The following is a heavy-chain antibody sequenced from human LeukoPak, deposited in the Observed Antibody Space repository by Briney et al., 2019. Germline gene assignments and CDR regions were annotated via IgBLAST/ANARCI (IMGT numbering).Heavy chain of an antibody. D-gene: IGHD3-10*01. V-gene: IGHV1-2*02. J-gene: IGHJ3*02. Sequence: ASVKASCKASGYTFTGYYMHWVRQAPGQGLEWMGWINPNSGGTNYAQKLQGRVTMTRDRSISTAYMELSRLRSDDTAVYYCARNLWFGESSDAFHIWGQGTMVTVSS. CDR1: GYTFTGYY. CDR3: ARNLWFGESSDAFHI. CDR2: INPNSGGT.